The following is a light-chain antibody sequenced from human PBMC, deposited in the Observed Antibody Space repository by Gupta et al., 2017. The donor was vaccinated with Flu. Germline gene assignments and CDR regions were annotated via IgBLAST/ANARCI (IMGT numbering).Light chain of an antibody. CDR2: NDN. V-gene: IGLV1-44*01. J-gene: IGLJ3*02. CDR3: AAWDDSLTALSADGSLTGLWV. Sequence: WYQHLPGTAPRLLIYNDNQRPSGVPDRFSGSKSGTSASLSIGGLQSEDEADYYCAAWDDSLTALSADGSLTGLWVFGGGTKLSVL.